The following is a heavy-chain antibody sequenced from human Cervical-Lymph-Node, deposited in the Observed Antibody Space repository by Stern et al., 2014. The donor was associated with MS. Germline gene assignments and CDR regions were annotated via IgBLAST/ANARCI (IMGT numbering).Heavy chain of an antibody. V-gene: IGHV1-69*01. Sequence: QVQLGQSGPEVKKPGSSVKVSCQASGGTLNTSAINWVRQAPGQGLERMGGIFPVFGDATHAQRFQGRLTLTSDESTTTAYMELNSLMSEDTAIYYCARVRCPNGVCYPRLDYWGQGILVTVSS. J-gene: IGHJ4*02. D-gene: IGHD2-8*01. CDR1: GGTLNTSA. CDR3: ARVRCPNGVCYPRLDY. CDR2: IFPVFGDA.